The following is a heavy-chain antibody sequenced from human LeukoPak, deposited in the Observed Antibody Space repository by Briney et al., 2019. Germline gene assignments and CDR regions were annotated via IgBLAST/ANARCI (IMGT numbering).Heavy chain of an antibody. CDR1: GFPFSIYE. CDR2: ISGSGGST. V-gene: IGHV3-23*01. D-gene: IGHD3-3*01. J-gene: IGHJ4*02. Sequence: PGGSLRLSCAVSGFPFSIYEMNWVRQAPGKGLEWVSAISGSGGSTYYADSVKGRFTISRDNSKNTLYLQMNSLRAEDTAVYYCAKGVLFRPNYDFWSGYYFDYWGQGTLVTVSS. CDR3: AKGVLFRPNYDFWSGYYFDY.